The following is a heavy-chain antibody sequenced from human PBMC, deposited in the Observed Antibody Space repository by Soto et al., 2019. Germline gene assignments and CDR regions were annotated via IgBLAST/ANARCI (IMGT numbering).Heavy chain of an antibody. J-gene: IGHJ5*02. Sequence: SATLSLTGTFCGIPITGDYWVWIRHPPGKALDYIGHIYYTGSTRYNPSLTSRVTISLDTSREQFSLKLTSVTAADTAVYYCARGRHCTSTSCFGFPSIWFDPWGQGTLVTVSS. CDR1: GIPITGDY. V-gene: IGHV4-59*01. D-gene: IGHD2-2*01. CDR2: IYYTGST. CDR3: ARGRHCTSTSCFGFPSIWFDP.